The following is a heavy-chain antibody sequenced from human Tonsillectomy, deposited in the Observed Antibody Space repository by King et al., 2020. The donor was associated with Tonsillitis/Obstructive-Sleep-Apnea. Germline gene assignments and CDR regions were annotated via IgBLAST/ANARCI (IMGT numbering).Heavy chain of an antibody. CDR1: GYSFTSYW. V-gene: IGHV5-51*01. CDR3: ARRTYYYDSSSYLDAFDI. J-gene: IGHJ3*02. CDR2: IYPGDSDT. Sequence: VQLVESGAEVKKPGESLKISCKGSGYSFTSYWIGWVRQMPGKGLEWMGIIYPGDSDTRYSPSFQGQVTISADKSISTAYLQWSSLKASDTAMYYCARRTYYYDSSSYLDAFDIWGQGTMVTVSS. D-gene: IGHD3-22*01.